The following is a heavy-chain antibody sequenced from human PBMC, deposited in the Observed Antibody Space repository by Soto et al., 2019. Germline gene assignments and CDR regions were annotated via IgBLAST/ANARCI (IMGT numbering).Heavy chain of an antibody. CDR3: ARDGGPREFTYGVIDS. D-gene: IGHD2-15*01. Sequence: PSETLSLTCTVSGDSISSGDYYWNWIRQPPGKGLEWIGYIFYSGSTYYNPSLKSRLTISLDTSKNQFSLNLNSVTAAETAVYYCARDGGPREFTYGVIDSWGQGTLVTVSS. V-gene: IGHV4-30-4*01. J-gene: IGHJ4*02. CDR1: GDSISSGDYY. CDR2: IFYSGST.